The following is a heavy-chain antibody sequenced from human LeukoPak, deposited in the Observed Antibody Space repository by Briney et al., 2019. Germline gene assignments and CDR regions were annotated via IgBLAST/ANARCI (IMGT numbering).Heavy chain of an antibody. V-gene: IGHV3-21*04. CDR3: STEPRSLLY. CDR2: ISSSSSYI. D-gene: IGHD4-17*01. J-gene: IGHJ4*01. CDR1: GFTFSSYW. Sequence: GGSLRLSCAASGFTFSSYWMHWVRQGPGKGLVWVSSISSSSSYIYYADSVKGRFTISRDNAKNSLYLQLNSLRAEDTALYYCSTEPRSLLYWGHGTLVTVSS.